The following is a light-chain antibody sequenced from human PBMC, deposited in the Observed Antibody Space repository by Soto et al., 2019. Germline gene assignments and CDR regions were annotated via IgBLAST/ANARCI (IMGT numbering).Light chain of an antibody. CDR3: QQRDNWASYT. V-gene: IGKV3-11*01. Sequence: EIVLTQSPATLSLSPGERATLSCRASQTVRTSLAWYQHKPGQPPKLLIHDATTRPIGIPARFSGSGSGTDLILTISGLEAEYYAVYYCQQRDNWASYTCGQGTKVEMK. CDR2: DAT. J-gene: IGKJ2*01. CDR1: QTVRTS.